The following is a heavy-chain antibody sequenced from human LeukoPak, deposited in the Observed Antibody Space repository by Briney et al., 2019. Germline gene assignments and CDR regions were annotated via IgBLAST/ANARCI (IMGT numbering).Heavy chain of an antibody. J-gene: IGHJ2*01. CDR2: VFHSGST. CDR3: ARRRTNWYFDL. V-gene: IGHV4-59*08. Sequence: SETLSLTCTVSGGSMSDNSWRPYSWSWIRQPPGKGLEWIGYVFHSGSTNYNTSLLSRVTISIDTSKNQFSLKLSSVTAADTAVYYCARRRTNWYFDLWGRGTLVTVSS. CDR1: GGSMSDNSWRPYS. D-gene: IGHD2-2*01.